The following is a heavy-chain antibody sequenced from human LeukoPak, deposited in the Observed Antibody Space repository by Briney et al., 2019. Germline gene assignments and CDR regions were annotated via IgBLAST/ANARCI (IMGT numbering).Heavy chain of an antibody. D-gene: IGHD1-7*01. Sequence: GGSLRLSCAASEFTFSDYYMGWIRQAPGKGLEWLSYIGGSGSIIFYADSVKGRFTISRDNAKNSLFLQMNSLRAEDTAVYYCGRDFGLIGTKRSFDLWGQGTMVTVSS. CDR3: GRDFGLIGTKRSFDL. V-gene: IGHV3-11*01. CDR1: EFTFSDYY. CDR2: IGGSGSII. J-gene: IGHJ3*01.